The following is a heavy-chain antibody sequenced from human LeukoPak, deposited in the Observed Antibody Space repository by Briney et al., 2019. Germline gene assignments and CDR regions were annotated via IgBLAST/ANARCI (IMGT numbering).Heavy chain of an antibody. V-gene: IGHV3-66*01. CDR1: GFTVSSNY. D-gene: IGHD2-15*01. Sequence: PGGSLRLSCAASGFTVSSNYMSWVRQAPGKGLEWVSVIYSGGSTYYADSVKCRFTISRDNSKNTLYLQMNSLRAEDTAVYYCARDRCSGGSCYPGGYWGQGTLVTISS. J-gene: IGHJ4*02. CDR2: IYSGGST. CDR3: ARDRCSGGSCYPGGY.